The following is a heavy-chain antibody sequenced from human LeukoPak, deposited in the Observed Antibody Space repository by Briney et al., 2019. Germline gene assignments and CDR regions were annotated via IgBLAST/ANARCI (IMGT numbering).Heavy chain of an antibody. V-gene: IGHV3-30-3*01. D-gene: IGHD3-22*01. CDR2: ISYDGSNK. CDR3: ARLSGSYPPYYYGMDV. Sequence: GRSLRLSCAASGFTFSSYAMHWVRQAPGKGLEWVAVISYDGSNKYYADSVKGRFTISRDNSKNTLYLQMNSLRAEDTAVYYCARLSGSYPPYYYGMDVWGQGTTVTVSS. J-gene: IGHJ6*02. CDR1: GFTFSSYA.